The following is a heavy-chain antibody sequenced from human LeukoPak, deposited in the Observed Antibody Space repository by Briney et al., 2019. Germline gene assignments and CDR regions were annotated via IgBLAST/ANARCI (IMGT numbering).Heavy chain of an antibody. CDR3: AREQNSGSRLQRGFDY. V-gene: IGHV3-33*01. J-gene: IGHJ4*02. Sequence: GGSLRLSCAASGFTFSSYGMHWVRQAPGKGLEWVAVIWYDGSNKYYADSVKGRFTISRDNSKNTLYLQMNSLRAEDTAVYYCAREQNSGSRLQRGFDYWGQGTLVTVSS. CDR1: GFTFSSYG. CDR2: IWYDGSNK. D-gene: IGHD1-26*01.